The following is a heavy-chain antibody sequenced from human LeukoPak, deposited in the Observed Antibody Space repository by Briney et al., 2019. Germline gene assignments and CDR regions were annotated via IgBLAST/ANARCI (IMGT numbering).Heavy chain of an antibody. J-gene: IGHJ2*01. CDR3: ARSIAARPEDWYFDL. CDR1: GFTFSSYA. Sequence: GGSLRLSCAASGFTFSSYAMHWVRQAPGKGLEWVAVISYDGSNKYYADSVKGRFTISRDNSKNTLYLQMNSLRAEDTAVYYCARSIAARPEDWYFDLWGRGTLVTVSS. V-gene: IGHV3-30-3*01. D-gene: IGHD6-6*01. CDR2: ISYDGSNK.